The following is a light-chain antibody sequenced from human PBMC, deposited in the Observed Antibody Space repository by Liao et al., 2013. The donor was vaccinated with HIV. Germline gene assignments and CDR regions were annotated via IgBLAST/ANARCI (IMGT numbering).Light chain of an antibody. CDR1: NIGSKS. CDR3: QAWDSSTSVV. V-gene: IGLV3-21*01. CDR2: YDS. Sequence: SYELTQPPSVSVAPGKTARITCGGDNIGSKSVHWYQQKPGQAPALVIYYDSDRPSGIPERFSGSNSGNTATLTISGTQAMDEADYYCQAWDSSTSVVFGGGTKLTVL. J-gene: IGLJ2*01.